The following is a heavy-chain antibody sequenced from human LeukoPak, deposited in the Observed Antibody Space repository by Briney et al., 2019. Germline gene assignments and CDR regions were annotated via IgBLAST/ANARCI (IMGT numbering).Heavy chain of an antibody. D-gene: IGHD3-10*01. CDR3: TRGRGAYGWFDP. J-gene: IGHJ5*02. CDR1: GFTVSSFW. Sequence: GGSLRLSCAASGFTVSSFWMHWVRRAPGKGLVWVSRISSDGSNTYYADSVKGRFTISRDTAMNTLYLHMHSLREEDTADYYCTRGRGAYGWFDPWGQGTQVTVSS. CDR2: ISSDGSNT. V-gene: IGHV3-74*01.